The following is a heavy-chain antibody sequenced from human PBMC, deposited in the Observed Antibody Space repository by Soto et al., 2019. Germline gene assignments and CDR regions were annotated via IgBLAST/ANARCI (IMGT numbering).Heavy chain of an antibody. J-gene: IGHJ2*01. V-gene: IGHV4-59*01. D-gene: IGHD6-19*01. CDR3: AKGYSSGWWHWYFDL. CDR2: IYSSGST. CDR1: GGSIDNYY. Sequence: QVQLQESGAGLVKPSETLSLTCTVSGGSIDNYYWSWIRQPPGRGLEWIGFIYSSGSTNYNPSVKSRVTISAETSRNQVSLKLTSVTTADTALYYCAKGYSSGWWHWYFDLWGRGTLVTVSS.